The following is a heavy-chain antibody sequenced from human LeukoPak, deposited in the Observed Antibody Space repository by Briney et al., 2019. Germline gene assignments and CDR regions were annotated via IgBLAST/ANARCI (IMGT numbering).Heavy chain of an antibody. CDR1: GDSLSSGNYY. V-gene: IGHV4-61*02. Sequence: SETLSLTCTVSGDSLSSGNYYWTWIRQPAGQGLEWIGRIQSRGNTAYNASVRSRITVSVETSKNQFSLKLNSVTAADTAVYYCARARDFWSGYYTEGTFFDYWGRGTLVTVSS. CDR3: ARARDFWSGYYTEGTFFDY. CDR2: IQSRGNT. J-gene: IGHJ4*02. D-gene: IGHD3-3*01.